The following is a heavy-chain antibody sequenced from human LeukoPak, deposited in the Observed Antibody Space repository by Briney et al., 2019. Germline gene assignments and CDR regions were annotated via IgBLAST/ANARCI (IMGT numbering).Heavy chain of an antibody. CDR3: ASVPFWSGTSEFDP. D-gene: IGHD3-3*01. Sequence: GGPLRSPCEPLGFTSISFRMNWFGRVQGKGRKGVSNISSSSSTIYYADSVKGRFTISRDNTKNSLYLQMNSLRAEDTAVYYCASVPFWSGTSEFDPWGQGTLVTVSS. V-gene: IGHV3-48*01. CDR2: ISSSSSTI. J-gene: IGHJ5*02. CDR1: GFTSISFR.